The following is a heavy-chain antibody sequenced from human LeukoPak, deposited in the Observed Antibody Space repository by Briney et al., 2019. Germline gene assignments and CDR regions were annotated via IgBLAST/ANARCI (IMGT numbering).Heavy chain of an antibody. J-gene: IGHJ3*01. D-gene: IGHD1-20*01. CDR2: IYYSGST. Sequence: SQTLSLTCTVSGGPMSSSSYYWGWIRQRPGKEQEWIGSIYYSGSTYYNPSLKSRITVSEDTSRNHFFLRLTSVTAADTAVYYCARVTGQQRSNNLRGHAFDVWGQGTKVTV. CDR3: ARVTGQQRSNNLRGHAFDV. CDR1: GGPMSSSSYY. V-gene: IGHV4-39*07.